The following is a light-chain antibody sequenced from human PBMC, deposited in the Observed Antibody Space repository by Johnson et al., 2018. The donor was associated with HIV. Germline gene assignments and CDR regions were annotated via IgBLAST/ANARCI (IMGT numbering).Light chain of an antibody. CDR3: GTWDSSLSAYV. CDR2: ENN. CDR1: SSNIGNNY. V-gene: IGLV1-51*02. J-gene: IGLJ1*01. Sequence: QSVLTQPPSVSAAPGQKVTISCSGSSSNIGNNYVSWYQQLPGTAPKLLIYENNKRPSGIPDRFSGSKSGTSATLGITGLQTGDEADYYCGTWDSSLSAYVFVTGSQATLL.